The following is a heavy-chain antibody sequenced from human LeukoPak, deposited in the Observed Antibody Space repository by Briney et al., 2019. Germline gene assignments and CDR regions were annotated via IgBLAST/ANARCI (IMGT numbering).Heavy chain of an antibody. CDR1: GYTFTSYG. Sequence: GASVKVSCKASGYTFTSYGVSWVRQAPGQSLEWMGWINAGTGDTGYSQKFQGRVTITRDTSATTVYMYLGSLKSEDTAMYYCTRDISTVLLWFGEPHAFDLWGQGTMVTVSS. CDR3: TRDISTVLLWFGEPHAFDL. D-gene: IGHD3-10*01. CDR2: INAGTGDT. V-gene: IGHV1-3*01. J-gene: IGHJ3*01.